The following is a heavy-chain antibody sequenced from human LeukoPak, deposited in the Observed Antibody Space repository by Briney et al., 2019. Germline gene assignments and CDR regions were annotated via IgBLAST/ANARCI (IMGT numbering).Heavy chain of an antibody. V-gene: IGHV4-59*01. CDR2: IYYSGST. D-gene: IGHD2-15*01. CDR3: ARVVAAPNWFDP. J-gene: IGHJ5*02. CDR1: GGSISSYY. Sequence: SETLSLTCTVSGGSISSYYWSWIRQPPGKGLEWIGYIYYSGSTNYNPSPKSRVTISVDTSKTRFSLTLSSVTSADTAVYYCARVVAAPNWFDPWGQGTLVTVSS.